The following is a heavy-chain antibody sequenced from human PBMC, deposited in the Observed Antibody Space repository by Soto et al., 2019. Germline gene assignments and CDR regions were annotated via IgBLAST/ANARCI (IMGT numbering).Heavy chain of an antibody. CDR1: GGSISSYY. CDR2: IYYSGST. V-gene: IGHV4-59*01. D-gene: IGHD6-13*01. CDR3: ARVGSAEAGRLNFDY. J-gene: IGHJ4*02. Sequence: SETLSLTCTVSGGSISSYYWSWIRQPPGKGLEWIGYIYYSGSTNYNPSLKSRVTISVDTSKNQFSLKLSSVTAAYTAVYYCARVGSAEAGRLNFDYWGQGTLVTVSS.